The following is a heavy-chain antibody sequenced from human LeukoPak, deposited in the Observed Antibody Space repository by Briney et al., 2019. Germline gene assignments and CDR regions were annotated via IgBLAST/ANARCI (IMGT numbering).Heavy chain of an antibody. CDR2: ISSSSSYI. CDR1: GFTFSSYS. CDR3: ATNYYGSGSYYTHDY. Sequence: GGSLRLSCAASGFTFSSYSMNWVRQAPGKGLEWVSSISSSSSYIYYADSVKGRFTISRDNAKNSLYLQMNSLRAEDTAVYYCATNYYGSGSYYTHDYWGLGTLVTVSS. D-gene: IGHD3-10*01. J-gene: IGHJ4*02. V-gene: IGHV3-21*01.